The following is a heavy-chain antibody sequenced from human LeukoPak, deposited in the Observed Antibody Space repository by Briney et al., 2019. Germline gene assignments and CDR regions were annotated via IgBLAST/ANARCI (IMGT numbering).Heavy chain of an antibody. V-gene: IGHV4-59*01. Sequence: PSETLSLTCSVSGGSITNYYWTWIRQPPGKGLEWIGNIYNSGSTNYNPSLKSRVTISGGTSKNQFSLKLSSVTAADTAMYYCARERYSSGQSRWFDPWGQGTLVTVSS. D-gene: IGHD6-19*01. J-gene: IGHJ5*02. CDR3: ARERYSSGQSRWFDP. CDR2: IYNSGST. CDR1: GGSITNYY.